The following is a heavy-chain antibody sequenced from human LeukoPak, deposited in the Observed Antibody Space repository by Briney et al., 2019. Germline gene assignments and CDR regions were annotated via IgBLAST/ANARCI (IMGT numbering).Heavy chain of an antibody. CDR1: GGPFSGYY. V-gene: IGHV4-34*01. J-gene: IGHJ1*01. Sequence: PSETLSLTCAVYGGPFSGYYWSWIRQPPGKGLEWIGEINHSGSTNYNPSLKSRVTISVDTSKNQFSLKLSSVTAADTAVYYCARGRGIAAAGKPTGYFQHWGQGTLVTVSS. CDR3: ARGRGIAAAGKPTGYFQH. D-gene: IGHD6-13*01. CDR2: INHSGST.